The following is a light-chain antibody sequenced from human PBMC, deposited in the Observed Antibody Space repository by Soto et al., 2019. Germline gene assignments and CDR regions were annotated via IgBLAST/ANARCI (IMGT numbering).Light chain of an antibody. J-gene: IGKJ1*01. CDR1: QTISSW. Sequence: DIQMTQSPSTLSGSVGDRVTITCRASQTISSWLAWYQQKPGKAPKLLIYKASTLKSGVPSRFSDSGSGTEFTIKIRSLQPDDLATYYCQHYNSYSEAFGQGTKVELK. V-gene: IGKV1-5*03. CDR3: QHYNSYSEA. CDR2: KAS.